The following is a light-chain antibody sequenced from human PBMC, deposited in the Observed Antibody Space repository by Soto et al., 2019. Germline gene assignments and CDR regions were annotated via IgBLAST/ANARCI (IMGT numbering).Light chain of an antibody. V-gene: IGLV7-46*01. CDR3: LLSYNGVQV. Sequence: QAVVTQEPSLTVSPGGTVTFTCGSSAGAVTSGQYPFWFQQKPGQAPKTLIYDTSRRHSWTPARFSGSLLGGKAALTLSGTQPEDEAEYYCLLSYNGVQVFGGGTKLTVL. J-gene: IGLJ3*02. CDR2: DTS. CDR1: AGAVTSGQY.